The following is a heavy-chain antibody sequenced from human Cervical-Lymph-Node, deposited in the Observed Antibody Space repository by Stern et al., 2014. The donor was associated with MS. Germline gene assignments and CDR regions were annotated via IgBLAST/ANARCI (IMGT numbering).Heavy chain of an antibody. V-gene: IGHV3-30*18. CDR1: GFSFYTHG. CDR3: AKDLSYTWSFDY. CDR2: MSYGGKNQ. D-gene: IGHD1-26*01. J-gene: IGHJ4*02. Sequence: MQLVESGGGVVQPGTSLRLSCAASGFSFYTHGMHWVRQAPGKGLAWGAFMSYGGKNQSYADSVRGRFPISRDNPKKTLSLQLDSLRVEDTAVYHCAKDLSYTWSFDYWGQGTLLAVSS.